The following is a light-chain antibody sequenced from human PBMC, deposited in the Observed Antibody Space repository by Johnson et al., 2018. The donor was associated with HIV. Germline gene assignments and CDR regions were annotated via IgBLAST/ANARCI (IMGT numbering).Light chain of an antibody. CDR3: GTWDSSLSAYV. Sequence: QSVLTQPPSVSAAPGQKVTISCSGSCSNIGNNYVSWYQQLPGTAPKLLIYENNKRPSGIPDRFSGSKSGTSATLGITGLQTGDEADYYCGTWDSSLSAYVFGTGTKVTVL. V-gene: IGLV1-51*02. CDR2: ENN. CDR1: CSNIGNNY. J-gene: IGLJ1*01.